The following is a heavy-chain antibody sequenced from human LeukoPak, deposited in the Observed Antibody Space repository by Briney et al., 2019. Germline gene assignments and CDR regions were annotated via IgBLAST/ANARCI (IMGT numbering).Heavy chain of an antibody. J-gene: IGHJ3*02. CDR1: RGSIRSSS. CDR2: VLTSGTA. D-gene: IGHD3-3*01. V-gene: IGHV4-4*07. Sequence: SSETLSLTCSISRGSIRSSSWTWIRQSAGKGLEWIGLVLTSGTAIYNPSLKSRVTMSLDTSKSQFSLNVTSVTAADTAVYYCTRVSYFAFWSRSYSSPPGDAFDIWGQGTMVIVSS. CDR3: TRVSYFAFWSRSYSSPPGDAFDI.